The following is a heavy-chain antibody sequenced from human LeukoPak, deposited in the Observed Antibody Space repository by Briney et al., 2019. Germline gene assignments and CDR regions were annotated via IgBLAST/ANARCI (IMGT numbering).Heavy chain of an antibody. CDR1: GYTFTSYA. CDR2: INTNTGNP. CDR3: ARGANCSSTSCYRYYYGMDV. J-gene: IGHJ6*02. Sequence: ASVKVSCKASGYTFTSYAMNWVRQAPGQGLEWMGWINTNTGNPTYAQGFTGRFVFSLDTSVSTAYLQISSLKAEDTAVYYCARGANCSSTSCYRYYYGMDVWGQGTTVTVSS. V-gene: IGHV7-4-1*02. D-gene: IGHD2-2*01.